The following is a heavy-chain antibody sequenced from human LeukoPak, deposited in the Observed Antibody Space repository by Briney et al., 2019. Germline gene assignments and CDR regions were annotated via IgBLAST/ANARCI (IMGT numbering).Heavy chain of an antibody. CDR3: AKDTSGYDGYYYMDV. CDR2: ISGSGGST. J-gene: IGHJ6*03. Sequence: GGSLRLSCAASGFTFSSYAVSWVRQAPGKGLEWVSAISGSGGSTYYADSVKGRFTISRDNAKNSLYLQMNSLRAEDTALYYCAKDTSGYDGYYYMDVWGKGTTVTISS. D-gene: IGHD5-12*01. CDR1: GFTFSSYA. V-gene: IGHV3-23*01.